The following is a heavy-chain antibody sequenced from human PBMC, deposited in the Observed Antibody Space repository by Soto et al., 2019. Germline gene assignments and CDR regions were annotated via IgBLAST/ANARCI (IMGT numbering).Heavy chain of an antibody. Sequence: EMQLLESGGGLVQPGGSLRLSCTASGFTFSSYAMAWVRQVPGKGLEWVPTINGSGGSTYYADSVKGRFTLSRDNSRNTLYLQMDTLRAQDTAVYYCAKDRRVRFYADNWFDPWGQGTLVTVSS. D-gene: IGHD3-3*01. CDR2: INGSGGST. CDR3: AKDRRVRFYADNWFDP. J-gene: IGHJ5*02. CDR1: GFTFSSYA. V-gene: IGHV3-23*01.